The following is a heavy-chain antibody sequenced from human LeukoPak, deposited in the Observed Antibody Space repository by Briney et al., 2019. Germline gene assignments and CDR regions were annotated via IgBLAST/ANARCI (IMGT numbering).Heavy chain of an antibody. Sequence: SQTLSLTCAVYGGSFSGYYWSWIRQSPGKGLEWIGYIYHTGSTSYSPSLKSRVTISADTSQNQFSLKLSSVTAADTAVYYCASRKLGNDYWGQGTLVTVSS. CDR1: GGSFSGYY. CDR2: IYHTGST. CDR3: ASRKLGNDY. J-gene: IGHJ4*02. D-gene: IGHD7-27*01. V-gene: IGHV4-59*01.